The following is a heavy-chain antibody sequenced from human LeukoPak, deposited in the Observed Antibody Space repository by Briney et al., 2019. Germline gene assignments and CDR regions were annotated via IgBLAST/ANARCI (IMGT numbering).Heavy chain of an antibody. CDR1: GYTFTSYW. J-gene: IGHJ4*02. Sequence: GESLKISCKGSGYTFTSYWIAWVRQMPGKGLEWMGIIYPSDSDTRYSPSFQGQVTISADRSISTAYLQWSSLKASDTPMYYCARQGEYCSGGSCSLRHFDYWGQGTLVTVSS. CDR3: ARQGEYCSGGSCSLRHFDY. D-gene: IGHD2-15*01. V-gene: IGHV5-51*01. CDR2: IYPSDSDT.